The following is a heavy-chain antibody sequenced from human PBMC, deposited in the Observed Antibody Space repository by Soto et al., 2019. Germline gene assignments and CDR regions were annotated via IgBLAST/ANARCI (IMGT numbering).Heavy chain of an antibody. Sequence: SETLSLNCTVSGGSISSYYWSWIRQTPGKGQEWIGHIYYTGTTTYNPSLNSRVTISADTSKNLFSLRLNSVTAADTAVYYCAREGRLRGNDRNLGYWGQGTLIVVSS. D-gene: IGHD1-1*01. CDR2: IYYTGTT. V-gene: IGHV4-59*01. CDR1: GGSISSYY. CDR3: AREGRLRGNDRNLGY. J-gene: IGHJ4*02.